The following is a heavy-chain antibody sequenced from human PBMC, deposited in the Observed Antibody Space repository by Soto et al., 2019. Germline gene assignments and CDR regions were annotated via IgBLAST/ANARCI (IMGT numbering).Heavy chain of an antibody. J-gene: IGHJ6*02. Sequence: QVQLVQSGAEVKKPGSSVRVSCQASGGIFSTYAFNWVRQAPGQGLEWMGGIIPMYNKSNYAPNFLGRVTISADPSTSTAYMELTTLRSEDAAVYFCARGYSGGYFYAMDVWGQGTTVTVSS. CDR1: GGIFSTYA. D-gene: IGHD4-4*01. V-gene: IGHV1-69*01. CDR3: ARGYSGGYFYAMDV. CDR2: IIPMYNKS.